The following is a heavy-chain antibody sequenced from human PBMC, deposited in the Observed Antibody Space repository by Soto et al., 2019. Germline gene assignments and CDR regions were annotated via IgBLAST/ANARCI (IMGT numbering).Heavy chain of an antibody. CDR2: VNPNTGVT. V-gene: IGHV1-2*02. Sequence: ASVKVSCKASGYTFTALHMNWVRQAPGQGLEWMGWVNPNTGVTKYAQKFQGRVTMTRDTSINTAYMELSGLTSDDTAVYYCTTLRLDPWGQGTLVTVSS. J-gene: IGHJ5*01. D-gene: IGHD3-9*01. CDR3: TTLRLDP. CDR1: GYTFTALH.